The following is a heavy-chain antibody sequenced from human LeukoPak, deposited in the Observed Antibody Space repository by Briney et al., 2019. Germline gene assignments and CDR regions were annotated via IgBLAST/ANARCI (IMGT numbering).Heavy chain of an antibody. CDR2: IYSGGST. CDR1: GFTVSSYY. J-gene: IGHJ6*03. CDR3: ASGSGSYRTPYYYMDV. V-gene: IGHV3-53*01. Sequence: PGGSLRLSCAASGFTVSSYYMSWVRQAPGKGLEWVSVIYSGGSTYYADSVKGRFTISRDNSNNTLYLQMNSLRAEDTAVYYCASGSGSYRTPYYYMDVWGTGTTVTVSS. D-gene: IGHD3-10*01.